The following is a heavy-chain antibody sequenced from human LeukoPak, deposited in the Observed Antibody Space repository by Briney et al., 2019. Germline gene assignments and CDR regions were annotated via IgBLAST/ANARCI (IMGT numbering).Heavy chain of an antibody. CDR3: ARSPGAFDI. CDR2: IYYSGST. J-gene: IGHJ3*02. CDR1: GGSISSYY. V-gene: IGHV4-59*01. Sequence: SETPSLTCTVSGGSISSYYWSWIRQPPGKGLEWIGYIYYSGSTNYNPSLKSRVTISVDTSKNQFSLKLSSVTAADTAVYYCARSPGAFDIWGQGTMVTVSS.